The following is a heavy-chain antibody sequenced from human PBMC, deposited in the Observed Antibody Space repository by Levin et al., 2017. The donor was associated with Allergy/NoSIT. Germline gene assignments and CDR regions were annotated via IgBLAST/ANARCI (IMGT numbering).Heavy chain of an antibody. J-gene: IGHJ4*02. CDR1: GGSISSYY. D-gene: IGHD5-18*01. CDR3: ASVDTVRTNNY. CDR2: IYYSGST. Sequence: SETLSLTCTVSGGSISSYYWSWIRQPPGKGLEWIGFIYYSGSTNYNPSLKSRVTISVDTSKNQFSLKLSSVTAADTAVYYCASVDTVRTNNYWGQGTLVTVSS. V-gene: IGHV4-59*01.